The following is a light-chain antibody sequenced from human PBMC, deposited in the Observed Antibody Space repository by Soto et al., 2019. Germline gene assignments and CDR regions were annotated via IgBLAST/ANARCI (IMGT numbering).Light chain of an antibody. CDR3: AAWDDRLSAVV. V-gene: IGLV2-14*01. J-gene: IGLJ2*01. CDR2: EVT. Sequence: QSALTQPASVSGSPGQSITISCTGTGSDVGAYNYVSWYQHRPGKAPQLMISEVTKRPSGVSDRFSGSKSGTSASLAISGLQSEDEADYYCAAWDDRLSAVVFGGGTKLTVL. CDR1: GSDVGAYNY.